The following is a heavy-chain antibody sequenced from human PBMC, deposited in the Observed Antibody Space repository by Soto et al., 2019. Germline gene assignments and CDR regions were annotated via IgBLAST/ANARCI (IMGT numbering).Heavy chain of an antibody. D-gene: IGHD3-22*01. V-gene: IGHV1-3*01. CDR1: GYTFTSYA. J-gene: IGHJ4*02. CDR2: INAGNGNT. Sequence: ASVKVSCKASGYTFTSYAMHWVRQAPGQRLEWMGWINAGNGNTKYSQKFQGRVTINRDTSASTDYMELSSLRSEDTAVYYCARVSYYDSSGFVYWGQGNLVTVSS. CDR3: ARVSYYDSSGFVY.